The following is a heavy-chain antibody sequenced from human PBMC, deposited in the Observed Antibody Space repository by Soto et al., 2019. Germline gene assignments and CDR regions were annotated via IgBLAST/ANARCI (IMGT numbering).Heavy chain of an antibody. CDR2: INTSGGST. V-gene: IGHV1-46*03. Sequence: ASVKVSCKASGYTLSIYYMHWVRQAPGQGLEWMGIINTSGGSTTYAQKFQGRVTMTRDTSTSTVYMELSSLTSEDTAVYYCARASVSGRRFDYWGEGTLVSVSS. CDR3: ARASVSGRRFDY. J-gene: IGHJ4*02. D-gene: IGHD6-19*01. CDR1: GYTLSIYY.